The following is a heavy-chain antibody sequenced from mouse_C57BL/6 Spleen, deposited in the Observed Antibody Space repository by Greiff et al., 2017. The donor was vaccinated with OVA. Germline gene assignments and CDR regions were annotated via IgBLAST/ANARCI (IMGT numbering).Heavy chain of an antibody. V-gene: IGHV5-6*01. CDR1: GFTFSSYG. J-gene: IGHJ2*01. CDR2: ISSGGSYT. CDR3: ARQTITTVVATEYYFDY. D-gene: IGHD1-1*01. Sequence: EVKLVESGGDLVKPGGSLKLSCAASGFTFSSYGMSWVRQTPDKRLEWVATISSGGSYTYYPDSVKGRFTISRDNAKNTLYLQMSSLKSEDTAMYYCARQTITTVVATEYYFDYWGQGTTRTVSS.